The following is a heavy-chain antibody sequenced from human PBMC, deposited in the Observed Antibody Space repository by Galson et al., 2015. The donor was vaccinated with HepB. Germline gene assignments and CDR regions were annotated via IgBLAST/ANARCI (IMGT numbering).Heavy chain of an antibody. D-gene: IGHD2-2*01. J-gene: IGHJ4*02. V-gene: IGHV4-39*01. CDR2: FYYTGNT. CDR1: GGSISSSSYY. Sequence: ETLSLTCTVSGGSISSSSYYWGWLRQPPGKGLEWIGSFYYTGNTHYNPSLRSRVTISGDTSKNQFSLKLNSVTAADTAVYYCARHESESKTYAADNWGQGTLVTVSS. CDR3: ARHESESKTYAADN.